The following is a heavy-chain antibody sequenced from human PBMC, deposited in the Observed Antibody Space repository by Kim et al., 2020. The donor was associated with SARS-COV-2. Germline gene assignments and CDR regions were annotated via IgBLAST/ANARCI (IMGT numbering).Heavy chain of an antibody. CDR1: GFTFRTYT. D-gene: IGHD1-1*01. CDR3: AKTAMPGRLRDGVDV. V-gene: IGHV3-23*01. CDR2: IGGSGLNI. Sequence: GGSLRLSCTASGFTFRTYTMTWVRQAPGKGLEWVSGIGGSGLNIYYADSVKGRFTISRDNSKNTLHLRLNSLGVDDTAVYYCAKTAMPGRLRDGVDVWGQGTTVTVSS. J-gene: IGHJ6*02.